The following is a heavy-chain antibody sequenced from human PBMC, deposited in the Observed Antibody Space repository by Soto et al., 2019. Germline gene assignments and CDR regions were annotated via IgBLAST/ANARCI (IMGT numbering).Heavy chain of an antibody. D-gene: IGHD2-2*01. CDR3: ARAWDCSSTSWSPSTYYNWFDP. CDR2: IIPIFGTA. V-gene: IGHV1-69*13. Sequence: SVKVSCKASGGTFSSYAISWVRQAPGQGLEWMGGIIPIFGTANYAQKFQGRVTITADESTSTAYMELSSLRSEDTAVYYCARAWDCSSTSWSPSTYYNWFDPWGQGTLVTVS. CDR1: GGTFSSYA. J-gene: IGHJ5*02.